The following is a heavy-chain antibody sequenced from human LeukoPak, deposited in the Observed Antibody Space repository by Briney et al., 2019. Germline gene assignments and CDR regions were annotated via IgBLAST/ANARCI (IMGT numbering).Heavy chain of an antibody. CDR3: ARDGTHYYGSGSYLGGGWFDP. CDR2: IYYSGST. Sequence: SETLSLTCTVSGGSISSYYRSWIRQPPGKGLEWIGYIYYSGSTNYNPSLKSRVTISVDTSKNQFSLKLSSVTAADTAVYYCARDGTHYYGSGSYLGGGWFDPWGQGTLVTVSS. V-gene: IGHV4-59*01. D-gene: IGHD3-10*01. J-gene: IGHJ5*02. CDR1: GGSISSYY.